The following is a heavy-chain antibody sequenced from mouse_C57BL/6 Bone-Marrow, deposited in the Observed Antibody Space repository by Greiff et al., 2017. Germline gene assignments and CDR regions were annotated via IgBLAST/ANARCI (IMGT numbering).Heavy chain of an antibody. D-gene: IGHD1-1*01. CDR1: GFTFSSYA. CDR2: ISDGGSYT. J-gene: IGHJ2*01. CDR3: ARDYGSSLYYFDY. Sequence: EVQWVESGGGLVKPGGSLKLSCAASGFTFSSYAMSWVRQTPEKRLEWVATISDGGSYTYYPDNVKGRFTISRDNAKNNLYLQMSHLKSEDTAMYYCARDYGSSLYYFDYWGQGTTLTVSS. V-gene: IGHV5-4*01.